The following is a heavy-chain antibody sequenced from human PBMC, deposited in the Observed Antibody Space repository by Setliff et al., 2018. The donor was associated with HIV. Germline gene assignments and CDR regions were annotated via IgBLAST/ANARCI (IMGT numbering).Heavy chain of an antibody. Sequence: GASVKVSCKASGYTFTDYYMHWVQQAPGKGLEWMGRVEPQHGETIFAGKFRGRVTITADTSTDTAYMELSSLRSEDTAVYFCARGTTATDYYYYMDVWGKGTSVTVSS. CDR3: ARGTTATDYYYYMDV. CDR1: GYTFTDYY. CDR2: VEPQHGET. D-gene: IGHD4-17*01. V-gene: IGHV1-69-2*01. J-gene: IGHJ6*03.